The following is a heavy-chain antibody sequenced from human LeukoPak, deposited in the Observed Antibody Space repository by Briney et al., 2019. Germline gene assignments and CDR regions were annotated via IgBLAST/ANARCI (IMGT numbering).Heavy chain of an antibody. CDR3: ARHLAARLGGARFSDY. D-gene: IGHD2-21*01. V-gene: IGHV4-59*08. CDR2: INNSGST. J-gene: IGHJ4*02. Sequence: SETLSLTCTVSGGSISGYYWSWIRQPPGKGLEWIGYINNSGSTNYNPSLKSRATISVDTSRNQLSLKLSSVTAADTAVYYCARHLAARLGGARFSDYWGQGTLVTVSS. CDR1: GGSISGYY.